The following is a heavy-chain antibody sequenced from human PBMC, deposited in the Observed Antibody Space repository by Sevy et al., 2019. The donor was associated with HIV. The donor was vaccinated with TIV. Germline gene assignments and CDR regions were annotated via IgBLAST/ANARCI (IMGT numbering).Heavy chain of an antibody. CDR3: ARSLGTATLNNIFGS. Sequence: ASVKVSCKASGYSFTDYYIHWVRQAPGQRLEWMAWIYAYSGTTNFAQKFQGRVTMTRDTSISTAYMELSRLTSDDTAMYYCARSLGTATLNNIFGSWGQGTLVTVSS. D-gene: IGHD6-25*01. CDR1: GYSFTDYY. J-gene: IGHJ4*02. CDR2: IYAYSGTT. V-gene: IGHV1-2*02.